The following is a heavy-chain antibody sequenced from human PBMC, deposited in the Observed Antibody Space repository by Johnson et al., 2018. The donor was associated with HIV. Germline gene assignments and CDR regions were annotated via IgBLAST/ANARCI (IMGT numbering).Heavy chain of an antibody. D-gene: IGHD6-19*01. Sequence: VQLVESGGGLVQPGGSLRLSCAASGFTFSSYWMNWVRQAPGKGLEWVANIKHDGSEKYYVDSVKGRFTISRDNSKNTLYLEMNSLRAEDTAVYYCAKGSGSGWLRDAFDIWGQGTMVTVSS. CDR1: GFTFSSYW. CDR2: IKHDGSEK. J-gene: IGHJ3*02. CDR3: AKGSGSGWLRDAFDI. V-gene: IGHV3-7*01.